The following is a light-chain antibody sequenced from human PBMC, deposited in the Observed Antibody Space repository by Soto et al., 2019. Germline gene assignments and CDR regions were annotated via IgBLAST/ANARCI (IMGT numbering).Light chain of an antibody. CDR1: QNIGTS. CDR3: QQRSKWLT. CDR2: DAS. Sequence: EIVLTQSTDTLSLSPWERAALSGRAGQNIGTSLAWYQQKPGQAPRLLIYDASKRATGIPARFSGSGSRTDFTLTISSLEPEDSAVYYCQQRSKWLTFGGGTKVDIK. J-gene: IGKJ4*01. V-gene: IGKV3-11*01.